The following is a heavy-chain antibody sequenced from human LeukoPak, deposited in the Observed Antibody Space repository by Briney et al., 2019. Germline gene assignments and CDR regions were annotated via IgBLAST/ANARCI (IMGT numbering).Heavy chain of an antibody. CDR1: GYTFTSYG. CDR2: INAYNGNT. V-gene: IGHV1-18*01. D-gene: IGHD5-24*01. J-gene: IGHJ6*03. CDR3: ARDQSGYKNYYYYYYMDV. Sequence: ASVKVSCKASGYTFTSYGISWVRQAPGQGLEWMGWINAYNGNTNYAQKLQGRVTMTTDTSTSTAYMELRSLRSDDTAVYYCARDQSGYKNYYYYYYMDVWGKGTAVTVSS.